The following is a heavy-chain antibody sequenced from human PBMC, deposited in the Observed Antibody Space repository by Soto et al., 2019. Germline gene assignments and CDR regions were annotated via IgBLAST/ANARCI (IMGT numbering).Heavy chain of an antibody. J-gene: IGHJ4*02. V-gene: IGHV4-39*01. CDR3: ARHPALRRFDN. Sequence: SETLSLTCTVSGGSVTSSSSYWGWIRQPPGKGLEWIGTIYYSGTTYYNPSLKSRVTISLDSSKNQFSLKLSSVTAADTAVYYCARHPALRRFDNWGQGTLVTVSS. CDR1: GGSVTSSSSY. CDR2: IYYSGTT.